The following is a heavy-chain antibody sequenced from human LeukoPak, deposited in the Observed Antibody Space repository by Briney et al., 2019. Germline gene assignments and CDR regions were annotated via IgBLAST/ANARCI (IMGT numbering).Heavy chain of an antibody. V-gene: IGHV1-69-2*01. J-gene: IGHJ4*02. CDR2: VDPEDGDT. Sequence: ASVKVSCKTSGYRFTEYYIHWVQQAPGKGLQWMGRVDPEDGDTVYGGKFQGRVSITADPSTDTAYMELRSLRSDDTAVYSCARVPSRYYDSWGQGTLVTVSS. CDR3: ARVPSRYYDS. D-gene: IGHD2-15*01. CDR1: GYRFTEYY.